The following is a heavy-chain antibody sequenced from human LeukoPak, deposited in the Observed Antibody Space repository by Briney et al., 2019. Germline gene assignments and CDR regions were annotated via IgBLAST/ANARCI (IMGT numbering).Heavy chain of an antibody. D-gene: IGHD6-13*01. CDR1: GGSFSGYY. CDR3: ARRIAAAGKGNNWFDP. Sequence: PSETLSLTCAVYGGSFSGYYWSWIRQPPGKGLEWIGEINHSGSTNYNPSLKSRVTISVDTSKNQFSLKLSSVTAADTAVYYCARRIAAAGKGNNWFDPWGQGTLVTVSS. J-gene: IGHJ5*02. V-gene: IGHV4-34*01. CDR2: INHSGST.